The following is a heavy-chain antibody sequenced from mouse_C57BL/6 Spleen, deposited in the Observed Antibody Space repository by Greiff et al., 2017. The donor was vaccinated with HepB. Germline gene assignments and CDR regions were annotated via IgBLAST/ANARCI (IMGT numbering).Heavy chain of an antibody. D-gene: IGHD6-1*01. CDR3: ARDAPPYYAMDY. CDR2: ISYDGSN. Sequence: EVQLQQSGPGLVKPSQSLSLTCSVTGYSITSGYYWNWIRQFPGNKLEWMGYISYDGSNNYNPSLKNRISITRDTSKNQFFLKLNSVTTEDTATYYCARDAPPYYAMDYWGQGTSVTVSS. CDR1: GYSITSGYY. V-gene: IGHV3-6*01. J-gene: IGHJ4*01.